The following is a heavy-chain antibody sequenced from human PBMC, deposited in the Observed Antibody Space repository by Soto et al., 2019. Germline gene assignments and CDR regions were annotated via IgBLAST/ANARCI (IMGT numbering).Heavy chain of an antibody. D-gene: IGHD3-3*02. CDR2: ISYDGTEE. V-gene: IGHV3-30*18. J-gene: IGHJ4*01. CDR1: GFTFSSFG. Sequence: GESLKISCAASGFTFSSFGMHWVRQAPGKGLERVAVISYDGTEEEYADSVKGRATVSRDNSNNTVYLQMNRLRVDDSAIYYCAKGGFGVVTISSFENWGQGTLVKVSS. CDR3: AKGGFGVVTISSFEN.